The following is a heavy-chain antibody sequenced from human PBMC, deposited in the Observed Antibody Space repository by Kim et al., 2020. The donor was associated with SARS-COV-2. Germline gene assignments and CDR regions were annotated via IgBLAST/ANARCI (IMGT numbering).Heavy chain of an antibody. CDR3: ARKPVWFYRIAAAGQGAFDI. CDR1: GGSFSGYY. V-gene: IGHV4-34*01. J-gene: IGHJ3*02. D-gene: IGHD6-13*01. Sequence: SETLSLTCAVYGGSFSGYYWSWIRQPPGKGLEWIGEINHSGSTNYNPSLKSRVTISVDTSKNQFSLKLSSVTAADTAVYYCARKPVWFYRIAAAGQGAFDIWGQGTMVTVSS. CDR2: INHSGST.